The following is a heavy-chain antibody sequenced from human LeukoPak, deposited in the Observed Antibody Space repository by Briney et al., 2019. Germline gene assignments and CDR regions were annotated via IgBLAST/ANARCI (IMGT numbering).Heavy chain of an antibody. CDR1: GFTFSSYS. J-gene: IGHJ3*02. Sequence: PGGSLRLSCAASGFTFSSYSMNWVRQAPGKGLEWVSYISSSSSTIYYADSVKGRFTISRDNAKNSLYLQMNSLRAEDTAVYYCARDQGVVVPAATPERLDAFDIWGQGTMVTVSS. CDR2: ISSSSSTI. CDR3: ARDQGVVVPAATPERLDAFDI. D-gene: IGHD2-2*01. V-gene: IGHV3-48*01.